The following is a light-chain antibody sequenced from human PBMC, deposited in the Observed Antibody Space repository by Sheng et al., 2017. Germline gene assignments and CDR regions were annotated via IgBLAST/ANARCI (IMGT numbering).Light chain of an antibody. CDR2: DVI. V-gene: IGLV2-14*03. CDR1: SGDIGTYNY. J-gene: IGLJ3*02. CDR3: SSCATTNPWV. Sequence: SVSGSLGQSITISCTGTSGDIGTYNYVSWYQQHPGKAPKLLDYDVIYRPSGVSNRFSGSKSGNTASLTISGLQAEDEAVYYCSSCATTNPWVFGGGTRLSVL.